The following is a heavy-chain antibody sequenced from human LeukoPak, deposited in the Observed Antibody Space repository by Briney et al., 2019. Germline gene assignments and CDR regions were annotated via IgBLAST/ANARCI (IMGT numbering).Heavy chain of an antibody. CDR2: INPNSGGT. J-gene: IGHJ6*02. CDR1: GYTFTGYY. Sequence: ASVKVSCKASGYTFTGYYMHWVRQAPGRGLEWMGWINPNSGGTNYAQKFQGRVTMTRDTSISTAYMELSRLRSDDTAVYYCARDFFGYSSSWYGYYGMDVWGQGTTVTVSS. CDR3: ARDFFGYSSSWYGYYGMDV. V-gene: IGHV1-2*02. D-gene: IGHD6-13*01.